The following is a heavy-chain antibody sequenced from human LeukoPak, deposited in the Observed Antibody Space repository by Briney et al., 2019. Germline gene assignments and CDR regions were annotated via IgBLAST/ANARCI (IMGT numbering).Heavy chain of an antibody. CDR3: TSPHDYGDY. J-gene: IGHJ4*02. Sequence: GGSLRLSCAASGFTFSGSAMHWVRQASGKGLEWVGRIRSKANSYPTAYAASVKGRFTISSDDSKNTAYLQMNSLKTEDTAVYYCTSPHDYGDYWGQGTLVTVSS. V-gene: IGHV3-73*01. CDR1: GFTFSGSA. CDR2: IRSKANSYPT.